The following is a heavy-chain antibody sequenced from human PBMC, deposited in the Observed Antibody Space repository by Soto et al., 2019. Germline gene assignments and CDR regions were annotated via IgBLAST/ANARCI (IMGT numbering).Heavy chain of an antibody. D-gene: IGHD6-13*01. V-gene: IGHV1-18*01. CDR2: ISPYNGDT. J-gene: IGHJ4*02. Sequence: SVKDSCKATRYTFTKHGNHWVRQAPGEGLEWMGWISPYNGDTNNAQKFQGRVTMTTDTPTNTGFMELTRLTSDDTAVYYCARGGISSSEGLDYWGQGTLVTVSS. CDR3: ARGGISSSEGLDY. CDR1: RYTFTKHG.